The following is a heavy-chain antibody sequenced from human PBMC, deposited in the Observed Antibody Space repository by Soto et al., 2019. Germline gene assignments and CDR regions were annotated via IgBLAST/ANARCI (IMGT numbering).Heavy chain of an antibody. V-gene: IGHV3-23*01. CDR1: GFTFSSYA. Sequence: GGSLRLSCAASGFTFSSYAMSWVRQAPGKGLEWVSAISGSGGSTYYADSVKGRFTISRDNSKNTLYLQMNSLRAEDTAVYYCAKVSTYYYGSGSYTNGYWGQGTLVTVSS. J-gene: IGHJ4*02. CDR3: AKVSTYYYGSGSYTNGY. CDR2: ISGSGGST. D-gene: IGHD3-10*01.